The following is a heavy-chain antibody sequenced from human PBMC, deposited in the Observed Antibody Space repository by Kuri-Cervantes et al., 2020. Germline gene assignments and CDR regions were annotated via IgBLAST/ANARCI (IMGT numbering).Heavy chain of an antibody. V-gene: IGHV3-23*01. J-gene: IGHJ5*01. D-gene: IGHD3/OR15-3a*01. CDR3: AKDDFQWWFDS. CDR2: ISGSGGST. Sequence: ETLSLTCAASGFTFSSYAMSWVRQAPGKGLEWVSAISGSGGSTYYADSVKGRFTISRDNSKNTLYLQMSSLRAEDTAVYYCAKDDFQWWFDSWGQGTLVTVSS. CDR1: GFTFSSYA.